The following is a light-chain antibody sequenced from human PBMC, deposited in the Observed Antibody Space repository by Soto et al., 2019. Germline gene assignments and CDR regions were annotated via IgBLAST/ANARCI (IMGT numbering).Light chain of an antibody. V-gene: IGLV1-44*01. CDR3: AAWDDNLNGPV. CDR2: SHN. J-gene: IGLJ2*01. Sequence: QSVLTQPPSASGTPGQRVTISCYGSTSNIGSTAVNWYQQLPGTAPKLLIHSHNQRPSGVPDRFSGSKSGTSASLAISGLQSEDEADYYCAAWDDNLNGPVFGGGTKLTVL. CDR1: TSNIGSTA.